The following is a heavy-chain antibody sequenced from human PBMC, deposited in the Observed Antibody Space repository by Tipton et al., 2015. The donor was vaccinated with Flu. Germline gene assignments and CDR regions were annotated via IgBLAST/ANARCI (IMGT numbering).Heavy chain of an antibody. D-gene: IGHD2-15*01. J-gene: IGHJ5*02. V-gene: IGHV4-34*01. Sequence: LRLSCAVYGGSFSGYYWSWIRRPPGKGLEWIGEINHSGSTNYNPSLKSRVTISVDTSKNQFSLKLSSVTAADTAVYYCARGRGYCSGGSCYRIDPWGQGTLVTVSS. CDR3: ARGRGYCSGGSCYRIDP. CDR2: INHSGST. CDR1: GGSFSGYY.